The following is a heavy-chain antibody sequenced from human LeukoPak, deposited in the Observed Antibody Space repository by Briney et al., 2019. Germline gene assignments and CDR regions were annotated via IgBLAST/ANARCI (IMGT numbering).Heavy chain of an antibody. J-gene: IGHJ5*02. Sequence: GGTLRLSCAASGFTFSSCAMSWVHQAPGKGLEWVSVIYSGGSTYYADSVKGRFTISRDNSKNTLYLQMNSLRAEDTAVYYCARVEAYGNTNWFDPWGHGTLVTVSS. CDR3: ARVEAYGNTNWFDP. V-gene: IGHV3-66*01. D-gene: IGHD1-14*01. CDR1: GFTFSSCA. CDR2: IYSGGST.